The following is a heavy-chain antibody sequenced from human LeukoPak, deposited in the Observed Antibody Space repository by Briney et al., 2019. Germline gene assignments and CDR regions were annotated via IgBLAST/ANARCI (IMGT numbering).Heavy chain of an antibody. V-gene: IGHV4-4*07. J-gene: IGHJ6*03. CDR3: ARGYTWASPTRNFYYMDV. CDR1: GGSISSYY. CDR2: IYSSGST. D-gene: IGHD3-16*02. Sequence: PSETLSLTCTVSGGSISSYYWSWIRQPAGKGLEWIGRIYSSGSTNYNPSLKSRVTMSVDTSQNQFSLKVSSVTAADTAVYYCARGYTWASPTRNFYYMDVWGKGTTVTVSS.